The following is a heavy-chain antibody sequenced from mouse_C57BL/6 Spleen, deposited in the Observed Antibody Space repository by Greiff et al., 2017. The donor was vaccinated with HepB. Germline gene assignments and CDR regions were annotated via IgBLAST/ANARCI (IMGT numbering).Heavy chain of an antibody. D-gene: IGHD1-1*01. J-gene: IGHJ1*03. CDR3: ARGGDITTVVANWYFDV. Sequence: QVQLQQPGAELVKPEASVKLSCKASGYTFTSYWMQWVKQRPGQGLEWIGEIDPSDSYTNYNQKFKGKATLTVDTSSSTAYMQLSSLTSEDSAVYYCARGGDITTVVANWYFDVWGTGTTVTVSS. V-gene: IGHV1-50*01. CDR2: IDPSDSYT. CDR1: GYTFTSYW.